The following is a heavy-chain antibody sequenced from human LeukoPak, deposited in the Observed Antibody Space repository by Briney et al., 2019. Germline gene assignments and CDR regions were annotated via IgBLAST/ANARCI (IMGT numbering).Heavy chain of an antibody. CDR1: GFSFSSYG. V-gene: IGHV3-30*18. D-gene: IGHD2-15*01. CDR2: ISYDGSNR. Sequence: GGSLRLSCAASGFSFSSYGMHWVRQAPGKGLEWVAIISYDGSNRYYADSVRGRFTISRDNSKNTLFLQMNSLRAEDTAVYYCAKDPPSSHSPILDSWGQGPRAPVPS. J-gene: IGHJ4*02. CDR3: AKDPPSSHSPILDS.